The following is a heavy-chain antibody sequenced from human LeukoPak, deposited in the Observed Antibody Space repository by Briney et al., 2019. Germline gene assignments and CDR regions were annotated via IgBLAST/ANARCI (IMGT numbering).Heavy chain of an antibody. J-gene: IGHJ3*02. CDR1: GGSFSGYY. CDR2: INHSGST. D-gene: IGHD1-14*01. CDR3: ARGWADNNTFDI. V-gene: IGHV4-34*01. Sequence: SETLSLTCAVYGGSFSGYYWSWIRQPPGKGLEWIGEINHSGSTNYNPSLKSRVTISVDTSKNQFSLKLSSVTAADTAVYYCARGWADNNTFDIWGQGTMVTVSS.